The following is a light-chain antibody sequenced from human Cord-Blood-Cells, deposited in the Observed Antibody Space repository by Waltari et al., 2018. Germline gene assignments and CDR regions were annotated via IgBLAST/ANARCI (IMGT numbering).Light chain of an antibody. Sequence: DIVMTQSPDSLAVSLGERATINCKSSQSVLYSSNNKNYLAWYQQKPGQPPKLLIYWASTRESGVPDRFSGSGSGTDFTLTISSLQAEDVAVYYCQQYYSTLTFGGGTRWRSN. V-gene: IGKV4-1*01. J-gene: IGKJ4*01. CDR2: WAS. CDR3: QQYYSTLT. CDR1: QSVLYSSNNKNY.